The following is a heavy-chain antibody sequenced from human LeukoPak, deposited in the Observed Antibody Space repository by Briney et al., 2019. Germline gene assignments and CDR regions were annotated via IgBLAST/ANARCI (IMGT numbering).Heavy chain of an antibody. J-gene: IGHJ4*02. Sequence: PGGSLRLSCAASGFTVSSNYMSWVRQAPGKGLEWVSVIYSGGSTYYADSVKGRFTISRDNAKNTLYLQMNSLRAEDTAVYYCAREGDYGSVDYWGQGTLVTVSS. D-gene: IGHD3-10*01. V-gene: IGHV3-53*01. CDR1: GFTVSSNY. CDR2: IYSGGST. CDR3: AREGDYGSVDY.